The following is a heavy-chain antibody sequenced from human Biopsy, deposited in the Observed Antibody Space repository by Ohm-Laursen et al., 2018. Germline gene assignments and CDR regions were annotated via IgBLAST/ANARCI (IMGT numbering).Heavy chain of an antibody. CDR3: ARGLNPVWFGEDLDY. J-gene: IGHJ4*02. D-gene: IGHD3-10*01. CDR2: MNPNSGNT. Sequence: ASVKVSCKAFGYTFITYYVNWVRQATGQGLEWMGWMNPNSGNTGYAQKFQGRVTMTRNTSISTAYMEVSSLRSEDTAVYYCARGLNPVWFGEDLDYWGQGTPVTVSS. CDR1: GYTFITYY. V-gene: IGHV1-8*02.